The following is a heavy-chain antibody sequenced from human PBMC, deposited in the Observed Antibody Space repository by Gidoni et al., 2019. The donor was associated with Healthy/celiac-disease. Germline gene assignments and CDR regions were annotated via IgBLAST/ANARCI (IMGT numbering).Heavy chain of an antibody. J-gene: IGHJ4*02. CDR2: IKSKTDGGTT. V-gene: IGHV3-15*01. D-gene: IGHD6-13*01. Sequence: EVHLVESGGGLVKPGGSLRLSCAASGFTFNNAWMSWVRQAPGKGLGWVGLIKSKTDGGTTDYAAPVKGRFTISRDDSKNTLYLQLNSLKTEDTAVYYCTTHSTWYPGFDYWGQGTLVTVSS. CDR1: GFTFNNAW. CDR3: TTHSTWYPGFDY.